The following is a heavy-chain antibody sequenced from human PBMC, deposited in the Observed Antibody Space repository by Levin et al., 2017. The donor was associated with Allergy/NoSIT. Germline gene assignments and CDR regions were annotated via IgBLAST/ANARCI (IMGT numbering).Heavy chain of an antibody. D-gene: IGHD2-2*01. CDR2: ISGSGDRT. J-gene: IGHJ3*02. CDR3: PRRGLPAEWGAFDI. Sequence: AGGSLRLSCAASGFTFNYYAMAWVRQAPGKGLEWVSAISGSGDRTFYADSVKGRFTISRDNSKNTLYLQMNSLRAEDTAVYYCPRRGLPAEWGAFDIWGQGTKVTVSS. CDR1: GFTFNYYA. V-gene: IGHV3-23*01.